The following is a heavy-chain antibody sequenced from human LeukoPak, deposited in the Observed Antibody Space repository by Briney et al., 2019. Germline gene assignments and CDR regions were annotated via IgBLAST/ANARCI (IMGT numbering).Heavy chain of an antibody. D-gene: IGHD2-15*01. V-gene: IGHV3-21*01. Sequence: GGSLRLSCAASGFTFSSYSVNWVRQAPGKGLEWVSSISSSSGYICYADSVKGRFTISRDNAKNSLFLQMNSLRAEDTAVYYCAKFTLVVAANVFDYWGQGTLVTVSS. CDR2: ISSSSGYI. CDR1: GFTFSSYS. CDR3: AKFTLVVAANVFDY. J-gene: IGHJ4*02.